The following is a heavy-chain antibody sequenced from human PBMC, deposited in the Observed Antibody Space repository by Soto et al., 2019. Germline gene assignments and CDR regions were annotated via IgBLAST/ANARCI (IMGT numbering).Heavy chain of an antibody. CDR2: ISYDGSNK. CDR1: VFSFTDYA. V-gene: IGHV3-30-3*01. D-gene: IGHD3-10*02. CDR3: ARVDRTLTTFDYYVMDV. Sequence: GSRRLACAASVFSFTDYALHWFRQAPGNGLDWVSVISYDGSNKYYADSVKGRFTISRDDARSTLYLQMNSLRTEDSAVYYCARVDRTLTTFDYYVMDVWGQGTTVTVSS. J-gene: IGHJ6*02.